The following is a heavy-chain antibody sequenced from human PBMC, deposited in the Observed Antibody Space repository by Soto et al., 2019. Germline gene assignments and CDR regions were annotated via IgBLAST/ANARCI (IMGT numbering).Heavy chain of an antibody. J-gene: IGHJ4*02. CDR2: ISSSSTYI. CDR3: VRDRAGYSSGLCDY. D-gene: IGHD6-19*01. Sequence: PGGSLRLSCAASGFTFSSYSMNWVRQAPGKGLEWVSSISSSSTYIRYADSVKGRFTISRDNAKNSLYLQMNSLGAEDTALYYCVRDRAGYSSGLCDYWGQGTLVTVSS. CDR1: GFTFSSYS. V-gene: IGHV3-21*01.